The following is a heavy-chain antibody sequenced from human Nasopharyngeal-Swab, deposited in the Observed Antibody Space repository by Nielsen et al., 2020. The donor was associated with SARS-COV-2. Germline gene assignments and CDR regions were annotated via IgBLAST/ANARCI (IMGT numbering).Heavy chain of an antibody. CDR2: IRSKANSYAT. J-gene: IGHJ6*02. CDR3: TVDYGMDV. V-gene: IGHV3-73*01. Sequence: GGSLRLSCAASGFSVSGSAMHWVRQASGKGMEWVGRIRSKANSYATAYAASVKGRFTISRDDSKNTAYLQINSLKTEDTAVYYCTVDYGMDVWGQGTTVTVSS. CDR1: GFSVSGSA. D-gene: IGHD2-15*01.